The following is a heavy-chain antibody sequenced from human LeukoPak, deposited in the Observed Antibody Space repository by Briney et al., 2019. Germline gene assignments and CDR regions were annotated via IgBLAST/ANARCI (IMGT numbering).Heavy chain of an antibody. V-gene: IGHV3-11*04. D-gene: IGHD2-2*01. CDR3: ARDPQYCSSTSCFGY. CDR2: ISSSGGTI. CDR1: GFTFSDYY. J-gene: IGHJ4*02. Sequence: GSLRLSCAASGFTFSDYYMSWIRQAPGKGLEWVSYISSSGGTIYYADSVKGRFTISRDNAKNSLYLQMNNLRAEDTAVYYCARDPQYCSSTSCFGYWGQGTLVTVSS.